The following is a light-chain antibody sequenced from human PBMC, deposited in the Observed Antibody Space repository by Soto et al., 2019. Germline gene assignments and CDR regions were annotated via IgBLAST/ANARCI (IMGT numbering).Light chain of an antibody. J-gene: IGKJ1*01. V-gene: IGKV3-15*01. CDR2: GAS. CDR3: QQYNNWPRT. CDR1: HSFSSSY. Sequence: EIVLTQSPGTLSLSPGERATLSCRASHSFSSSYLAWYQQKPGQAPRLLIYGASTRATDIPPRFSGSGSGTEFTLTISSLQSEDFAIYYCQQYNNWPRTFGQGTKVDIK.